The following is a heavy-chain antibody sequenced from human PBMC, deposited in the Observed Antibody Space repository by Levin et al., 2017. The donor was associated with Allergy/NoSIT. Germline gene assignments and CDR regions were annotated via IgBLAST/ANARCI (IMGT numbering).Heavy chain of an antibody. D-gene: IGHD6-19*01. CDR1: GFTFSSYA. Sequence: GGSLRLSCAASGFTFSSYAMHWVRQAPGKGLEWVAVISYDGSNKYYADSVKGRFTISRDNSKNTLYLQMNSLRAEDTAVYYCAREKGSGWYSGWFDPWGQGTLVTVSS. CDR2: ISYDGSNK. V-gene: IGHV3-30*04. J-gene: IGHJ5*02. CDR3: AREKGSGWYSGWFDP.